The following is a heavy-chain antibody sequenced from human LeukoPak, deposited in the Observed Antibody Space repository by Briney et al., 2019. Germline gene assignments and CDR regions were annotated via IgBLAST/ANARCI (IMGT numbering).Heavy chain of an antibody. CDR1: GGSISSSSYY. J-gene: IGHJ5*02. V-gene: IGHV4-39*07. CDR3: ARELELPENWFDP. CDR2: IYYSGST. D-gene: IGHD1-7*01. Sequence: SETLSLTCTVSGGSISSSSYYWGWIRQPPVKGLEWIGSIYYSGSTYYNPSLKSRVTISVDTSKNQFSLKLSSVTAADTAVYYCARELELPENWFDPWGQGTLVTVSS.